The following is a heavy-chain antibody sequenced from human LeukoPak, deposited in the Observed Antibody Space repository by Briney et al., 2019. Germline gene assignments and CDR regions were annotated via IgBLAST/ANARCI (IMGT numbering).Heavy chain of an antibody. CDR1: GGSISSGSYY. Sequence: SETLSLTCTVSGGSISSGSYYWSWIRQPAGKGLEWIGRIYTSGSTNYNPSLKSRVTISVDTSKNQFSLKLSSVTAAAPAVYSCASGGSHWFAPWGQGTLVTVSS. D-gene: IGHD3-16*01. CDR2: IYTSGST. V-gene: IGHV4-61*02. CDR3: ASGGSHWFAP. J-gene: IGHJ5*02.